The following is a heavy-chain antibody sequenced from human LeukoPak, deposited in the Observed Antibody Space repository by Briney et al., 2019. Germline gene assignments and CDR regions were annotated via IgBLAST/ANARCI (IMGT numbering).Heavy chain of an antibody. CDR2: ISAYNGNT. Sequence: GASVKVSCKASGYTFTSYGISWVRQAPGQGLEWMGWISAYNGNTNYAQKLQGRVTMTTDTSTSTAYMELRSLRSDDTAVYYCARAGDTVTILGWFDPWGQGTLVTVSS. V-gene: IGHV1-18*01. CDR1: GYTFTSYG. CDR3: ARAGDTVTILGWFDP. D-gene: IGHD4-17*01. J-gene: IGHJ5*02.